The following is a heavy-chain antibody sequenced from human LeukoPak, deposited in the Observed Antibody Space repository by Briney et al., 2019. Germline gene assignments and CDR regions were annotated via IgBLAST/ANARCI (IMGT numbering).Heavy chain of an antibody. Sequence: SETLPLTCAVYGGSFSGYYWSWIRQPPGKGLEWIGEINHSGSTNYNPSLKSRVTISVDTSKNQFSLKLSSVTAADTAVYYCARAAYYYDSSGYYPFDCWGQGTLVTVSS. CDR3: ARAAYYYDSSGYYPFDC. V-gene: IGHV4-34*01. CDR1: GGSFSGYY. D-gene: IGHD3-22*01. J-gene: IGHJ4*02. CDR2: INHSGST.